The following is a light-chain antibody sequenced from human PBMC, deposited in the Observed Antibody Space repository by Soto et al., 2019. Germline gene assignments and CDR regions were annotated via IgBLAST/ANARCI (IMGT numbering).Light chain of an antibody. Sequence: QSALTQPASVSGSPGQSITISCAGTMRDIGAYNLVSWYQQHPGKAPRLIFYEVRHRPSGIPLRFSASNSGNTASLTISGLQAEDEAHYYCSSCTSKSTLIFGGGTKLTVL. J-gene: IGLJ2*01. CDR2: EVR. V-gene: IGLV2-14*03. CDR3: SSCTSKSTLI. CDR1: MRDIGAYNL.